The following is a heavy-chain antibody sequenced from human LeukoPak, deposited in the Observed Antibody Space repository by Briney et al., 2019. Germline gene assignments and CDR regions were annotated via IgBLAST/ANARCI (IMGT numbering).Heavy chain of an antibody. CDR3: ARESIAAAGTVFDY. V-gene: IGHV1-2*02. Sequence: ASVKVSCKASGYTFTGYYMHWVRQAPGQGLEWMGWINPNSGGTNYAQKFQGRVTMTRDTSISTAYMELSRQRSDDTAVYYCARESIAAAGTVFDYWGQGTLVTVSS. D-gene: IGHD6-13*01. CDR1: GYTFTGYY. J-gene: IGHJ4*02. CDR2: INPNSGGT.